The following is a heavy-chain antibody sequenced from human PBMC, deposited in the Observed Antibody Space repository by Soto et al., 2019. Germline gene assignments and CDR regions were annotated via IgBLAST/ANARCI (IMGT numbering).Heavy chain of an antibody. D-gene: IGHD2-2*01. V-gene: IGHV3-49*03. CDR2: IRSKAYGGTT. CDR3: TRDCSSTSCYLAPAPFDI. Sequence: GGSLRLSCTASGVTFGDYAMSWFRQAPGKGLEWVGFIRSKAYGGTTEYAASVKGRFTISRDDSKSIAYLQMNSLKTEDTAVYYCTRDCSSTSCYLAPAPFDIWGQGTMVTVSS. CDR1: GVTFGDYA. J-gene: IGHJ3*02.